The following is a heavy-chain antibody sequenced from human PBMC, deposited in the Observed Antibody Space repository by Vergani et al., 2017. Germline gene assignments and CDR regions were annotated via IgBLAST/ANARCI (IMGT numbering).Heavy chain of an antibody. V-gene: IGHV4-38-2*01. CDR1: DSSIMTNPY. D-gene: IGHD3-10*01. Sequence: QVQLQESGPGLVKPSETLTLTCDVSDSSIMTNPYWGWFRQSPGKGLEWIWCIHHSGDTHYNSSLQSRVSISIVSSSKFSLRQTSVTAADTAIYYCARHRGSEGFFPSSYFYGMDVWGHGTTVTVSS. CDR3: ARHRGSEGFFPSSYFYGMDV. CDR2: IHHSGDT. J-gene: IGHJ6*02.